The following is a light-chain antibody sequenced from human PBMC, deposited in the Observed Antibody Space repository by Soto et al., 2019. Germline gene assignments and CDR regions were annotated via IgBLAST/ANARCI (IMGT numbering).Light chain of an antibody. CDR2: AAS. CDR1: QSISSY. Sequence: DIQMTQSPSSLSASVGDRVTITCRASQSISSYLNWYQQKPGKAPKLLIYAASSLQSGVPSRFSGSGSVTDFTLTISSLQREDFATYYCQQSYSTPRTFGQGTKLEMK. V-gene: IGKV1-39*01. J-gene: IGKJ2*01. CDR3: QQSYSTPRT.